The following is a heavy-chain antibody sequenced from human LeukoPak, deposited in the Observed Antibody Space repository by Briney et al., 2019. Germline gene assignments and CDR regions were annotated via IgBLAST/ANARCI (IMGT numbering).Heavy chain of an antibody. J-gene: IGHJ4*02. V-gene: IGHV5-51*01. CDR1: GYRFTSYW. CDR3: ARRYGGNSAGLDY. D-gene: IGHD4-23*01. Sequence: RGGSLQISCQGSGYRFTSYWIGWVRQLPGKGLEWMGIIYPGDSDTRYSPSFQGQVTISADKSISTAYLQWSSLKASDTAMYYCARRYGGNSAGLDYWGQGTLVTVSA. CDR2: IYPGDSDT.